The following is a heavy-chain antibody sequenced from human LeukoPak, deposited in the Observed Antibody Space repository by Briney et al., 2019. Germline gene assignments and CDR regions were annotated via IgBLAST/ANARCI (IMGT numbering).Heavy chain of an antibody. V-gene: IGHV3-48*01. D-gene: IGHD3-10*01. Sequence: GGSLRLSCTASGFTFSSYSMNWVRQAPGKGLEWVSYIRGTSSPIYYADSVKGRFTISRDNSKDTLYLQMNSLRPEDTAVYYCARDDYYYGSGSYYNGRYMDVWGKGTTVVVS. CDR1: GFTFSSYS. J-gene: IGHJ6*03. CDR3: ARDDYYYGSGSYYNGRYMDV. CDR2: IRGTSSPI.